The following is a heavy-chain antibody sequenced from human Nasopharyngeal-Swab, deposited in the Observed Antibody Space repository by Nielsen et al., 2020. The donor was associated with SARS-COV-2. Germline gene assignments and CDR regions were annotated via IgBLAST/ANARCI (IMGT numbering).Heavy chain of an antibody. Sequence: ASVKVSCKVSGYTLTELSMHWVRRAPGKGLEWMGGFDPEDGETIYAQKFQGRVTMTEDTSTDTAYMELSSLRSEDTAVYYCAAADPAGSPSVWFDYWGQGTRVTVSS. D-gene: IGHD1-14*01. CDR1: GYTLTELS. J-gene: IGHJ4*02. CDR2: FDPEDGET. V-gene: IGHV1-24*01. CDR3: AAADPAGSPSVWFDY.